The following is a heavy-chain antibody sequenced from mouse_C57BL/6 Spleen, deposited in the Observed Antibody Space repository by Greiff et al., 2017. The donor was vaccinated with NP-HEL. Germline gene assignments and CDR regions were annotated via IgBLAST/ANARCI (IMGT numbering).Heavy chain of an antibody. CDR3: ARNYDYDLWYFDY. V-gene: IGHV3-6*01. J-gene: IGHJ2*01. CDR2: LSYDGSN. Sequence: VQLQQSGPGLVKPSQSLSLTCSVTGYSITSGYYWNWIRQFPGNKLEWMGYLSYDGSNNYNPSLKNRISITRDTSKNQFFLKLNTVTTEDTATYYCARNYDYDLWYFDYWGQGTTLTVSS. CDR1: GYSITSGYY. D-gene: IGHD2-4*01.